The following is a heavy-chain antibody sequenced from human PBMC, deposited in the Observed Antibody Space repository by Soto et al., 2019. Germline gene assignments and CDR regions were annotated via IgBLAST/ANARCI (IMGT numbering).Heavy chain of an antibody. CDR1: GFTFSSYA. Sequence: QVQLVESGGGVVQPGRSLRLSCAASGFTFSSYAMHWDRQAPGKGLEWVAVISYDGSNKYYADSVKGRFTISRDNSKNTLYLQMNSLRAEDTAVYYCARDHLLERHYYYGMDVWGQGTTVTVSS. CDR3: ARDHLLERHYYYGMDV. J-gene: IGHJ6*02. D-gene: IGHD1-1*01. CDR2: ISYDGSNK. V-gene: IGHV3-30-3*01.